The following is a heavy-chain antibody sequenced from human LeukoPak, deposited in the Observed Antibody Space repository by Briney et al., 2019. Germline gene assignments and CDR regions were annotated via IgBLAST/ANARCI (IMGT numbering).Heavy chain of an antibody. CDR2: TSGSI. CDR1: GASISSHY. D-gene: IGHD3/OR15-3a*01. CDR3: ARVLAIFGLDTTDFYMDV. J-gene: IGHJ6*03. V-gene: IGHV4-59*11. Sequence: SETLSLTCAASGASISSHYWSWIRQPPGKGLEWIGYTSGSISDNPSLKSRVAVSVDPSQNQVSLSLTSVTAADTAVYYCARVLAIFGLDTTDFYMDVWGKGTTVTVSS.